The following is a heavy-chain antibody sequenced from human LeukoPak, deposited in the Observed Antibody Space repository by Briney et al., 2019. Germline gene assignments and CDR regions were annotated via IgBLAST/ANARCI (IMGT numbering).Heavy chain of an antibody. CDR2: INHNGNVN. D-gene: IGHD3-16*01. Sequence: PGGSLRLSCRGSGFIYGNYWMNWARQAPGKGLEWVASINHNGNVNYYVDSVKGRFTISRDNAKNSLYLQMSNLRAEDTAVYFCARGGGLDVWGQGATVTVSS. J-gene: IGHJ6*02. V-gene: IGHV3-7*03. CDR1: GFIYGNYW. CDR3: ARGGGLDV.